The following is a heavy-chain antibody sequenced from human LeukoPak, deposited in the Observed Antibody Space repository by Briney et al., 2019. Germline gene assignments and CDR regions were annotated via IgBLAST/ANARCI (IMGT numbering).Heavy chain of an antibody. V-gene: IGHV3-30*18. J-gene: IGHJ4*02. Sequence: GGSLRLSCAASGFTFSSYGMHWVRQAPGKGLEWVAVISYDGSNKYYADSVKDRFTISRDNSKNTLYLQMNSLRAEDTAVYYCAKVSRTTGTSWEFDYWGQGTLVTVSS. CDR2: ISYDGSNK. D-gene: IGHD1-1*01. CDR1: GFTFSSYG. CDR3: AKVSRTTGTSWEFDY.